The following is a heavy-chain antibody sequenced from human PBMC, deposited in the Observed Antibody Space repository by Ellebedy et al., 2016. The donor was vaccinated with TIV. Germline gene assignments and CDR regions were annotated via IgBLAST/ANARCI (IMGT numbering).Heavy chain of an antibody. CDR1: GFTFSSYG. Sequence: PGGSLRLSCAASGFTFSSYGMHWVRQAPGKGLAWVAVISYDGSNKYYADSVEGRFTISRDNSKNTLYLQMNSLRAEDTAVYFCARDGTASGSGWVGFDYWGQGTLVTVSS. V-gene: IGHV3-30*03. CDR2: ISYDGSNK. J-gene: IGHJ4*02. CDR3: ARDGTASGSGWVGFDY. D-gene: IGHD6-19*01.